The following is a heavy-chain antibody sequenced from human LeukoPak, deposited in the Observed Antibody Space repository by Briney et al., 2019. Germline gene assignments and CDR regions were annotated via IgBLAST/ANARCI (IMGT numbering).Heavy chain of an antibody. Sequence: PGGSLRLSCAASGFTFSVSNMRWIRQAPGKGPEWVSSISRSGSTKYYADSVKGRFTISRDNAKNSLFLQMNSLRAEDTAVYYCARVLRYCSGGNCYSGGLGYMDVWSKGTTVTISS. D-gene: IGHD2-15*01. CDR2: ISRSGSTK. CDR3: ARVLRYCSGGNCYSGGLGYMDV. CDR1: GFTFSVSN. J-gene: IGHJ6*03. V-gene: IGHV3-11*01.